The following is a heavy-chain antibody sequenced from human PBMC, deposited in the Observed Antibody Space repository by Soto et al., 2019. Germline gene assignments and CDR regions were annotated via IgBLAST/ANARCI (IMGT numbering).Heavy chain of an antibody. CDR3: ARDVSSGPSFSVHDAFDI. J-gene: IGHJ3*02. CDR2: IIPILGIA. Sequence: ASVKVSCKASGGTFSSYTISWVRQASGQGLEWMGRIIPILGIANYAQKFQGRVTITADKSTSTAYMELSSLRSEDTAVYYCARDVSSGPSFSVHDAFDIWGQGTMVTVSS. V-gene: IGHV1-69*04. CDR1: GGTFSSYT. D-gene: IGHD6-19*01.